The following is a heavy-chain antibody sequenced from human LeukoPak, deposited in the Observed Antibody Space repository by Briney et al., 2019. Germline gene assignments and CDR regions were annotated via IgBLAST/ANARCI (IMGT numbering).Heavy chain of an antibody. CDR3: ARYRDYDFWSGYSPYYYYGMDV. CDR1: GGSFSGYY. V-gene: IGHV4-34*01. CDR2: INHSGST. D-gene: IGHD3-3*01. J-gene: IGHJ6*02. Sequence: SETLSLTCAVYGGSFSGYYWSWIRQPPGKGLEWIGEINHSGSTNYNPPLKSRVTISVDTSKNQFSLKLSSVTAADTAVYYCARYRDYDFWSGYSPYYYYGMDVWGQGTTVTVSS.